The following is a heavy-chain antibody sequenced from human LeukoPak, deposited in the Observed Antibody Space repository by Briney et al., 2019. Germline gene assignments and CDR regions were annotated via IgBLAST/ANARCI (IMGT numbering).Heavy chain of an antibody. Sequence: ASVNVSCTASGYTFTSYDINWVRQATAQGREWMGWMNPNSGNTGYAHKFQGRVTMTRNTSISTAYMELRSLRSEDTAVYYCAREVGGTGYWGQGTLVTVSS. V-gene: IGHV1-8*01. CDR3: AREVGGTGY. J-gene: IGHJ4*02. CDR2: MNPNSGNT. D-gene: IGHD3-16*01. CDR1: GYTFTSYD.